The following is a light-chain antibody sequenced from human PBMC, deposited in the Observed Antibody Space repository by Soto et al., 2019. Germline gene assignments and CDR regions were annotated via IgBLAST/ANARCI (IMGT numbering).Light chain of an antibody. CDR3: KQYNNWQWT. Sequence: EILMTHAPATLSVSPGEGATVSWRASQSVSSNLAWYQQKPGQARRLLIYGASTRATGIQARFSGSGSGTEFTLTISSMHSEDFAVYYCKQYNNWQWTCGQGTKGDIK. CDR2: GAS. J-gene: IGKJ1*01. V-gene: IGKV3-15*01. CDR1: QSVSSN.